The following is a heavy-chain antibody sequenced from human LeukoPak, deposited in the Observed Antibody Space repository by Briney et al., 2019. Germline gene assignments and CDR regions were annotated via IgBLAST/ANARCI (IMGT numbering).Heavy chain of an antibody. J-gene: IGHJ6*03. CDR2: MSAYNGNT. V-gene: IGHV1-18*01. CDR1: GYTVTFYG. Sequence: GASVTVSFKCAGYTVTFYGICWVWQRPGPGNERMGWMSAYNGNTNYAQKLQGRVTMTTNTSTSTAYMELRSLRSDDTAVYYCARDRRDSSGWYYPYYYYYYMDVWGKGTTVTVSS. D-gene: IGHD6-19*01. CDR3: ARDRRDSSGWYYPYYYYYYMDV.